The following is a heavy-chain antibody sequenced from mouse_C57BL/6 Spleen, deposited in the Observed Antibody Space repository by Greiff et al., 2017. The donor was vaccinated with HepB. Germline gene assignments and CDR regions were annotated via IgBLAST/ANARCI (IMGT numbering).Heavy chain of an antibody. CDR2: IHPNSGST. J-gene: IGHJ3*01. V-gene: IGHV1-64*01. D-gene: IGHD2-4*01. Sequence: QVQLQQPGAELVKPGASVKLSCKASGYTFTSYWMPWVKQRPGQGLEWIGMIHPNSGSTNYNEKFKSKATLTVDKSSSTAYMQLSSLTSEDSAVYYCARSAYYDYASAWFAYWGQGTLVTVSA. CDR1: GYTFTSYW. CDR3: ARSAYYDYASAWFAY.